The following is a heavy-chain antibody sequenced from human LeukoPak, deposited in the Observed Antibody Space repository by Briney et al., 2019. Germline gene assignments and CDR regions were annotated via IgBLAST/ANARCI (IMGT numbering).Heavy chain of an antibody. CDR3: ATTWSSRKGFDY. Sequence: GGSLRLSCTASGINFNNTWMSWVRQAPGKGLEWVGRIKSRADGGTTETAAPVKGGFTISRSDLENTLFLLMDSLKVEDTAVYYCATTWSSRKGFDYWGQGTLVSVSS. CDR1: GINFNNTW. D-gene: IGHD3-10*01. V-gene: IGHV3-15*01. J-gene: IGHJ4*02. CDR2: IKSRADGGTT.